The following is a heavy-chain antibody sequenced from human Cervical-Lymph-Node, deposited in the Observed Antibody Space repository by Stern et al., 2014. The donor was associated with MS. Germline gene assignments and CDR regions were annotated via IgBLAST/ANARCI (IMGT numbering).Heavy chain of an antibody. CDR1: GGTFSTQA. CDR3: ATPSTVTVGGMDV. J-gene: IGHJ6*02. CDR2: ITPIFGTP. D-gene: IGHD4-17*01. Sequence: VQLVQSGAEVKKPGSSVKVSCKASGGTFSTQAINWVRQAPGQGLEWVGGITPIFGTPNYAQKVQDRVTITADESTSTAYMDLSSLRSEDTAVYYCATPSTVTVGGMDVWGQGTTVTVSS. V-gene: IGHV1-69*01.